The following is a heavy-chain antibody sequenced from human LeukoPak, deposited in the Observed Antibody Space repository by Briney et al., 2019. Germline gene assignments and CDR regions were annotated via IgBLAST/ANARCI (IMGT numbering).Heavy chain of an antibody. V-gene: IGHV4-34*01. CDR2: INHSGST. J-gene: IGHJ4*02. Sequence: SETLSLTCAVYGGSFSGYYWSWIRQPPGKGLEWIGEINHSGSTNYNPSLKSRVTISVDRSKNQFSLKLSSVTAEDTAVYYCTRALITFGGVIVIPFDYWGQGTLVTVSS. D-gene: IGHD3-16*02. CDR3: TRALITFGGVIVIPFDY. CDR1: GGSFSGYY.